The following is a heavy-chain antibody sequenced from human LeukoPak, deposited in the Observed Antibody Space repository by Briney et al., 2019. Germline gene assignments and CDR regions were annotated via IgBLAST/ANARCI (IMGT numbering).Heavy chain of an antibody. Sequence: PGGSLRLSCAASGFTFANSWMAWFRQAPGKGLEWVANIRQDGSTKHYADSLKGRFTISRDNPKNSLLLQMNNLRADDTAIYYCTRDTIGSLDYWGQGILVTVAS. D-gene: IGHD1-26*01. CDR2: IRQDGSTK. V-gene: IGHV3-7*01. J-gene: IGHJ4*02. CDR1: GFTFANSW. CDR3: TRDTIGSLDY.